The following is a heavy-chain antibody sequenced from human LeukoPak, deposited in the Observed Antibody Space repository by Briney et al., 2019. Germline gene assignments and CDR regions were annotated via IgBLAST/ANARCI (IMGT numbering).Heavy chain of an antibody. CDR2: INHSGST. CDR3: ARIPKKNWNGPRYFDY. J-gene: IGHJ4*02. D-gene: IGHD1-1*01. CDR1: GGSFSGYY. Sequence: SETLSLTCAVYGGSFSGYYWSWLRQPPGKGLEWIGEINHSGSTNYNPSLKSRVTISVDTSKNQFSLKLSSVTAADTAVYYCARIPKKNWNGPRYFDYWGQGTLVTVSS. V-gene: IGHV4-34*01.